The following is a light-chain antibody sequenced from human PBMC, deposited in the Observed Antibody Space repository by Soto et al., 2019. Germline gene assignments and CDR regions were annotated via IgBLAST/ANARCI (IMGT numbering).Light chain of an antibody. J-gene: IGKJ5*01. V-gene: IGKV3-20*01. CDR3: QQYGSSSIT. CDR2: SKS. Sequence: EIVLTQSPGTLSLSPGERATLSCRASQSVSSSSLAWNQQKPSQAPRLLIYSKSRRATGIPDRFSGSGSVTDFTLTISRLEPEDFAVYYCQQYGSSSITFGQGTRLEIK. CDR1: QSVSSSS.